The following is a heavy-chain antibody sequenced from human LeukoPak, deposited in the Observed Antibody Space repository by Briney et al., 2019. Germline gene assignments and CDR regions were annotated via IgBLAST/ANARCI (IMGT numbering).Heavy chain of an antibody. V-gene: IGHV4-39*07. J-gene: IGHJ4*02. CDR2: IYTSGST. D-gene: IGHD5-24*01. Sequence: SETLSLTCTVSGGSISSSSYYWGWIRQPPRKGLEWIGRIYTSGSTNYNPSLKSRVTMSVDTSKNQFSLKLSSVTAADTAVYYCARDLGYKIDYWGQGTLVTVSS. CDR1: GGSISSSSYY. CDR3: ARDLGYKIDY.